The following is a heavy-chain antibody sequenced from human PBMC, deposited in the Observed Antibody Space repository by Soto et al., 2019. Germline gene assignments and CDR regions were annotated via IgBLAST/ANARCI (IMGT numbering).Heavy chain of an antibody. D-gene: IGHD2-2*01. J-gene: IGHJ6*02. CDR3: ARDRGRCGSTSCLLYGMDV. CDR1: GYTFTSYY. CDR2: INPSGGST. V-gene: IGHV1-46*01. Sequence: GASVKVSCKASGYTFTSYYMHWVRQAPGQGLEWMGIINPSGGSTSYAQKFQGRVTMTRDTSTSTVYMELSSLRSEDTAVYYCARDRGRCGSTSCLLYGMDVWGQGTTVTVSS.